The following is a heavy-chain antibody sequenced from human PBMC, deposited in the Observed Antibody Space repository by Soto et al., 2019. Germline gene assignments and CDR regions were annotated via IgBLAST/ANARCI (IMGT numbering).Heavy chain of an antibody. J-gene: IGHJ4*02. CDR1: GGSISSGDYY. CDR2: IYYSGST. V-gene: IGHV4-30-4*01. CDR3: DREGEATPFDY. Sequence: SETLSLTCTVSGGSISSGDYYWSWIRQPPGKGLEWIGYIYYSGSTYYNPSLKSRVTISVDTSKNQFSLKLSSVTAADTAVYYCDREGEATPFDYWGQGTLVTVSS. D-gene: IGHD3-16*01.